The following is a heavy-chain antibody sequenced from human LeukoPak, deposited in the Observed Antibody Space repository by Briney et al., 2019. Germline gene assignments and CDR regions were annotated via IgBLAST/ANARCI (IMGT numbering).Heavy chain of an antibody. D-gene: IGHD2-15*01. CDR2: ISFDGKND. Sequence: PGGSRRLSCAAAGFTFSSYGMHWVRQAPGKGLGWVAVISFDGKNDYYADSVQGGFTIHRHNSKRNVFLHMNSLRVEDAAVYYCARDYCSGGGCYTQRNWGQGTLVTVSS. CDR1: GFTFSSYG. CDR3: ARDYCSGGGCYTQRN. V-gene: IGHV3-30*19. J-gene: IGHJ4*02.